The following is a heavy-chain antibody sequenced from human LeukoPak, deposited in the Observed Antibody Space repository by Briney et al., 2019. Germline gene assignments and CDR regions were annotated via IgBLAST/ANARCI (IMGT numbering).Heavy chain of an antibody. V-gene: IGHV4-39*01. J-gene: IGHJ4*02. D-gene: IGHD3-3*01. Sequence: SETLSLTCTVSGDSFTSSSHHWGWIRQSPGNGLEWIGSLYSGRTTYYNPTLNSRVTISLVTSKNQFSLQLNSVTAADTAIYYCVRHDGRGGNTMGALDSWGQGSLVTVSS. CDR1: GDSFTSSSHH. CDR2: LYSGRTT. CDR3: VRHDGRGGNTMGALDS.